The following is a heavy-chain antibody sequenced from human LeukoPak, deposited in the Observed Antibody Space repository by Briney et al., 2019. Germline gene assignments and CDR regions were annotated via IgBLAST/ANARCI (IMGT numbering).Heavy chain of an antibody. J-gene: IGHJ4*02. Sequence: GGSLRLSCAASGFTFSSYATSWVRQAPGKGLEWVSAISGSGGSTYYADSVKGRFTISRDNSKSTLYLQMNSLRAEDTAVYYCAKDRGAAAGRAVFDYWGQGTLVTVSS. CDR1: GFTFSSYA. D-gene: IGHD6-13*01. V-gene: IGHV3-23*01. CDR3: AKDRGAAAGRAVFDY. CDR2: ISGSGGST.